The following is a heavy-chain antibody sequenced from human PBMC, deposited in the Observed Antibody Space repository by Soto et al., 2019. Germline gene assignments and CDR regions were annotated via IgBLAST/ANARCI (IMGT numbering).Heavy chain of an antibody. D-gene: IGHD3-9*01. CDR1: GGTFSSYA. Sequence: QVQLVQSGAEVKKPGSSVKVSCKASGGTFSSYAISWVRQAPGQGLEWMGGIIPIFGTANYAQKFQGRVTITADESTRTAYMELGSLRSEDTAVYYCARARYFDWLLQYYYGMDVWGQGTTVTVSS. V-gene: IGHV1-69*12. CDR3: ARARYFDWLLQYYYGMDV. CDR2: IIPIFGTA. J-gene: IGHJ6*02.